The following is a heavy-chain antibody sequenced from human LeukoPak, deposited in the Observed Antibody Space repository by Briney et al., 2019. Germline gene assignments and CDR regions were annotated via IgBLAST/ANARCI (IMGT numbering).Heavy chain of an antibody. CDR3: ARALRPNYGMDV. V-gene: IGHV3-21*01. J-gene: IGHJ6*02. D-gene: IGHD5-12*01. CDR1: GFTFSSYS. Sequence: GGSLRLSCAASGFTFSSYSMNWVRQAPGKGLEWVSSISSSSSYIYYADSVKGRFTISRDNAKNSLYLQMNSLRAEDTAVYYCARALRPNYGMDVWGQGTTVTVSS. CDR2: ISSSSSYI.